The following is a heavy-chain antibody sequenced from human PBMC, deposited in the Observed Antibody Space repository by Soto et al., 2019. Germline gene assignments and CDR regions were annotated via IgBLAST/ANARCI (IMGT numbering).Heavy chain of an antibody. D-gene: IGHD2-15*01. CDR3: ARDGYCSGGRCFQDFDY. CDR2: ISSSSSYT. J-gene: IGHJ4*02. CDR1: GLIFSDYY. V-gene: IGHV3-11*05. Sequence: QVQLVESGGGLVKPGGSLRLSCAASGLIFSDYYMSWIRQAPGKGLEWVSYISSSSSYTNYADSVKGRFTISRDNAKNSLYLQMNSLRVEDTAVYYCARDGYCSGGRCFQDFDYWGQGTLVTVSS.